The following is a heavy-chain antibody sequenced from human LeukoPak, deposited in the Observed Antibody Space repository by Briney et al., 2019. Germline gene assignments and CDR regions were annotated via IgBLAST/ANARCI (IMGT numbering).Heavy chain of an antibody. CDR3: ARDGRAFFGVVFPCWFDH. J-gene: IGHJ5*02. D-gene: IGHD3-3*01. CDR2: ISSSSSYI. V-gene: IGHV3-21*01. Sequence: PGGSLRLSCGASGFTFSGYSMNWVRQAPGKGLEWVSSISSSSSYIYYADSVKGRFTISRDNAKNSLYLQMNSLRAEDTAVYYCARDGRAFFGVVFPCWFDHWGQGTLVTVSS. CDR1: GFTFSGYS.